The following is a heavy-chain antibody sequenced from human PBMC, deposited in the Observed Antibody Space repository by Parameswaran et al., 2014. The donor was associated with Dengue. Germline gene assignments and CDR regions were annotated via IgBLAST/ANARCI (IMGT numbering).Heavy chain of an antibody. CDR1: GGSISSFY. Sequence: ASETLSLTCTVSGGSISSFYWSWIRQPPGKGLEWIGYIYYNGNTDYNPSLKSRVTISVDTSTNQFSLKLRSVTAADTAVYYCAREGSGSFGWLDPWGQGTPVTVSS. CDR2: IYYNGNT. D-gene: IGHD1-26*01. V-gene: IGHV4-59*01. J-gene: IGHJ5*02. CDR3: AREGSGSFGWLDP.